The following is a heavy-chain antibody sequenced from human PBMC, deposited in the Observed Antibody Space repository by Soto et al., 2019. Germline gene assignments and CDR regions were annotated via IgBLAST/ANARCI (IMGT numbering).Heavy chain of an antibody. Sequence: PSETLSLTCAVYGGSFSSYYWSWIRQPPGKGLEWIGEINHSGNTKYNPSLKSRVTISVDTSKNQFSLKLSSVTAADTAVYYCASRYCSGGSCYYGPDYWGQGTLVTVSS. CDR3: ASRYCSGGSCYYGPDY. CDR1: GGSFSSYY. V-gene: IGHV4-34*01. J-gene: IGHJ4*02. D-gene: IGHD2-15*01. CDR2: INHSGNT.